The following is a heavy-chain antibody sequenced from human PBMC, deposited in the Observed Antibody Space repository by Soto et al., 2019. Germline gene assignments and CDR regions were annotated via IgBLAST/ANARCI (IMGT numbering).Heavy chain of an antibody. J-gene: IGHJ6*02. CDR2: MYNTEST. CDR1: GGSISGYY. Sequence: SETLSLTCTVSGGSISGYYWSWIRQPPGKGLEWIGYMYNTESTVYNPSFKSRVSISVDTSKSQFSLRLNSVTAADTAVYYCARDLWGYCGTDCYPLDVWGQGTTVTVS. D-gene: IGHD2-21*02. CDR3: ARDLWGYCGTDCYPLDV. V-gene: IGHV4-59*01.